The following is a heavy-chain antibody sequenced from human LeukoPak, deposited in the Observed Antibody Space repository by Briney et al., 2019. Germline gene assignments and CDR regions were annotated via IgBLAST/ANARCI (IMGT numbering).Heavy chain of an antibody. V-gene: IGHV4-34*09. CDR1: GGSFSGYY. CDR2: IYYSGST. J-gene: IGHJ5*02. D-gene: IGHD3-22*01. Sequence: SETLSLTCAVYGGSFSGYYWSWIRQPPGKGLEWIGYIYYSGSTYYNPSLKSRVTISVDTSKNQFSLKLSSVTAADTAVYYCARAGFYYDSSGYSKLNWFDPWGQGTLVTVSS. CDR3: ARAGFYYDSSGYSKLNWFDP.